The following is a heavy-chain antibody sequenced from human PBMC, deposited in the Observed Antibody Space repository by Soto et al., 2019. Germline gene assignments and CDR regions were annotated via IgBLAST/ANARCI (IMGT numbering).Heavy chain of an antibody. D-gene: IGHD1-1*01. V-gene: IGHV3-33*01. Sequence: GSLRLSCAASGITFNRNGMHWVRQAPGKGLEWVAVIWHDGSKEYYSDSVKGRFTISRDNSKNTLYLQMNSVRAEDTAVYYCARDRSAGNYYYYGMDVWGQGTTVTVSS. CDR2: IWHDGSKE. CDR3: ARDRSAGNYYYYGMDV. J-gene: IGHJ6*02. CDR1: GITFNRNG.